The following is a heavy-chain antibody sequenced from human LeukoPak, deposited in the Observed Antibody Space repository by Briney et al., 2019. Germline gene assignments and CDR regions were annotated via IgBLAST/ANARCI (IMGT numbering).Heavy chain of an antibody. D-gene: IGHD3-10*01. J-gene: IGHJ4*02. CDR3: ARDDYGSGSWNDY. V-gene: IGHV3-20*04. CDR2: IIWSGGST. Sequence: GGSLRLSCAASGLTFDDYVMSWVRQAPGKGLEWVSGIIWSGGSTGYADSVKGRFTISRDNAKNSLYLQMNSLRAEDTALYYCARDDYGSGSWNDYWGQGTLVTVSS. CDR1: GLTFDDYV.